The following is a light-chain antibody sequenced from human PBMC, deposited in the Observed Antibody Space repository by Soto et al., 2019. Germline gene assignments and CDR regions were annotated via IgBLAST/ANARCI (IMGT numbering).Light chain of an antibody. CDR1: HIVTSNT. CDR2: DGS. V-gene: IGKV3-20*01. J-gene: IGKJ4*01. CDR3: RQYGTSHPLT. Sequence: ILLTQTPGTLSFPPWERATVSYRSSHIVTSNTLASYQHKQGQEPRILIFDGSSRATGIPDRISGSGSATNFILTISRLQPEDFAVYYCRQYGTSHPLTFGEGTKVDIK.